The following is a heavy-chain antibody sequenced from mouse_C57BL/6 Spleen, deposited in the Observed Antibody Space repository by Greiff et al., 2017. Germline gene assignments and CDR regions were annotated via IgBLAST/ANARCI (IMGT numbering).Heavy chain of an antibody. Sequence: EVKLMESGGGLVQPGGSLKLSCAASGFTFSDYGMAWVRQAPRKGPEWVAFISNLAYSIYYADTVTGRFTISRENAKNTLYLEMSSLRSEDTAMYYCARREIYDGYSYAMDYWGQGTSVTVSS. V-gene: IGHV5-15*04. CDR2: ISNLAYSI. CDR3: ARREIYDGYSYAMDY. J-gene: IGHJ4*01. CDR1: GFTFSDYG. D-gene: IGHD2-3*01.